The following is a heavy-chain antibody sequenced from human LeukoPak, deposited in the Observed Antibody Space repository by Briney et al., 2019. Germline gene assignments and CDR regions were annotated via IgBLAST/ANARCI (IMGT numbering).Heavy chain of an antibody. CDR1: GYTFSGYY. Sequence: GASVKVSCXASGYTFSGYYMNWVRQAPGQGLEWMGWINSNSGGTAYAQKFQGRVAMTRDTSINTAYMELTGLRSDDTGVYYCARSDHSDSGGYYPNYWGQGTLVTVSS. CDR3: ARSDHSDSGGYYPNY. V-gene: IGHV1-2*02. J-gene: IGHJ4*02. D-gene: IGHD3-22*01. CDR2: INSNSGGT.